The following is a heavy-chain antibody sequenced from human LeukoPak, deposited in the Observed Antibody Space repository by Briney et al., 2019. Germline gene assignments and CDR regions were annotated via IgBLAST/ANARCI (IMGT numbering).Heavy chain of an antibody. CDR1: GSTFSDYW. J-gene: IGHJ5*02. CDR3: ARQQTDPPLVNGS. D-gene: IGHD3-9*01. CDR2: IKGDGSER. V-gene: IGHV3-7*01. Sequence: WGYLRLSCEVSGSTFSDYWLSWIRQVPGKGLEWLTCIKGDGSERHYVDSVRGRFTVSRDSATNSLYLQMNSPRAGNTPVYNSARQQTDPPLVNGSCGQGTLVTLSS.